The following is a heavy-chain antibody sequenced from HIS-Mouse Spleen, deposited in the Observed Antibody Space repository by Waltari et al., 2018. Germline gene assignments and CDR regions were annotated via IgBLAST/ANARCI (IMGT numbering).Heavy chain of an antibody. CDR2: IWYDGSNK. D-gene: IGHD1-1*01. CDR3: AKAGYRTTGTAFYWYFDL. CDR1: GFTFSSYG. J-gene: IGHJ2*01. Sequence: CPVSGFTFSSYGMHWVRQAPGKGLEWVAVIWYDGSNKYYADSVKGRFTISRDNSKNTLYLQMNSLRAEDTAVYYCAKAGYRTTGTAFYWYFDLWGRGTLVTVSS. V-gene: IGHV3-33*06.